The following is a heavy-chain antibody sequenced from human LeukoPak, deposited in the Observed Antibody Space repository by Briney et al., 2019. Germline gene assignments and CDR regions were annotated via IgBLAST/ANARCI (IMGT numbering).Heavy chain of an antibody. D-gene: IGHD4-17*01. J-gene: IGHJ4*02. CDR1: GGSISSSSYY. V-gene: IGHV4-39*01. CDR2: IYYSGST. CDR3: ARQRAGGDFDY. Sequence: SETLSLTCTVSGGSISSSSYYWGWIRQPPGKGLEWIGSIYYSGSTYYNPSLKSRVTISVDTSKNQFSLKLSSVTAADTAVYCCARQRAGGDFDYWGQGTLVTVSS.